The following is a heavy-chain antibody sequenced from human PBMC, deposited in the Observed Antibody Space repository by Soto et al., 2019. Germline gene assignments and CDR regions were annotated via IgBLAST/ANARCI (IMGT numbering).Heavy chain of an antibody. CDR2: VYYNGIT. J-gene: IGHJ5*02. CDR3: AREVRGCTSTSCYSRALVP. CDR1: RGTISSDY. Sequence: SETLSLPGSISRGTISSDYWNWIRQPPGTGLEWSGYVYYNGITDYYPSLKSRVTISVDTSKRQFSLRLSSVNAADAAVYYCAREVRGCTSTSCYSRALVPWGQGILVTVSS. V-gene: IGHV4-59*01. D-gene: IGHD2-2*01.